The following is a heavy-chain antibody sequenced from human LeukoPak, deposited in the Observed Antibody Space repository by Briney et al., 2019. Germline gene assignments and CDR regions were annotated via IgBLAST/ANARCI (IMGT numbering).Heavy chain of an antibody. D-gene: IGHD3-9*01. CDR1: GGSFSGYY. CDR2: INHSGST. CDR3: ARSYYDILTGNHAFDI. J-gene: IGHJ3*02. Sequence: PSETLSLTCAVYGGSFSGYYWSWIRQPPGKGLEWIGEINHSGSTNYNPSLKSRVTISVDTSKNQFSLKLSSVTAADTAVYYCARSYYDILTGNHAFDIWGQGTMVTVSS. V-gene: IGHV4-34*01.